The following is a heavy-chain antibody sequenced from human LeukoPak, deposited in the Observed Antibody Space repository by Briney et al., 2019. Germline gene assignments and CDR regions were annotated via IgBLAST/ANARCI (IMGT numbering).Heavy chain of an antibody. D-gene: IGHD3-22*01. J-gene: IGHJ4*02. V-gene: IGHV3-21*01. Sequence: PGGSLRLSCAASGFTFNSYSMNWVRQAPGKGLEWVSSISSSSSYIYYADSVKGRFTISRDNAKNSLYLQMNSLRAEDTAVYYCAREVLAQYYYDSSGYPDYWGQGTLVTVSS. CDR3: AREVLAQYYYDSSGYPDY. CDR2: ISSSSSYI. CDR1: GFTFNSYS.